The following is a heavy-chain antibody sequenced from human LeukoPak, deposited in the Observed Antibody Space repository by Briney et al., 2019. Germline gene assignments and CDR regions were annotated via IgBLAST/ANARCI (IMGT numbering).Heavy chain of an antibody. Sequence: GGSLRLSCAASGFTFSSYAMSWVRQAPGKGVEWVSAISGSGGSTYYADSVKGRFTISRDNSKNMLYLQMNSLRAEDTAVYYCAYSYSSGWYFDYWGQGPLVTVSS. J-gene: IGHJ4*02. CDR2: ISGSGGST. D-gene: IGHD6-19*01. CDR3: AYSYSSGWYFDY. V-gene: IGHV3-23*01. CDR1: GFTFSSYA.